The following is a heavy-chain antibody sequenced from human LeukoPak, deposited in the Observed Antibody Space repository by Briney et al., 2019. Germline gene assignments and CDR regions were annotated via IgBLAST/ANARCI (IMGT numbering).Heavy chain of an antibody. Sequence: GSLRLSCAASGFIFSNYAMSWVRQAPGKGLEWVSGISGSGGSTYYADSVKGRFTISRDNSKNTLYLQMNSLRAEDTAVYHCAKDLGYTGGWSDYWGQGTLVTVSS. D-gene: IGHD6-19*01. CDR3: AKDLGYTGGWSDY. CDR2: ISGSGGST. CDR1: GFIFSNYA. V-gene: IGHV3-23*01. J-gene: IGHJ4*02.